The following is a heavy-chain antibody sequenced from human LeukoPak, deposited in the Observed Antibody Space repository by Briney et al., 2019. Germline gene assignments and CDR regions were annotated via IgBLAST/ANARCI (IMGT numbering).Heavy chain of an antibody. D-gene: IGHD2-2*01. CDR2: IYYSGST. V-gene: IGHV4-59*12. CDR3: ARELGYCSSTSCYGFDP. J-gene: IGHJ5*02. Sequence: PGGSLRLSCAASGFTFTSYDMSWIRQPPGKGLEWIGYIYYSGSTNYNPSLKSRVTMSVDTSKNQFSLKLYSVTAADTAVYYCARELGYCSSTSCYGFDPWGQGTLVIVSS. CDR1: GFTFTSYD.